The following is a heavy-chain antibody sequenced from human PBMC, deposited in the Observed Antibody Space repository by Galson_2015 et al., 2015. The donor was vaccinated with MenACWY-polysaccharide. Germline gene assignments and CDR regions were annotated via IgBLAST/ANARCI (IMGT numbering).Heavy chain of an antibody. D-gene: IGHD6-13*01. CDR3: ARREGIAETNTVRLDP. Sequence: SVKVSCKASGYTFTSSDINWVRQATGQGLEYLGWMNPKSGNTGYAQKFQGRVSMTRDISINTAYMELSSLRSDDTAVYYCARREGIAETNTVRLDPWGRGTLVSVSS. V-gene: IGHV1-8*01. CDR1: GYTFTSSD. J-gene: IGHJ5*02. CDR2: MNPKSGNT.